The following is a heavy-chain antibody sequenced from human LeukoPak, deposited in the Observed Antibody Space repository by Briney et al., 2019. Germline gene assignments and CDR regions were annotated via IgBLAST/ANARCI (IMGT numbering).Heavy chain of an antibody. CDR3: AGGGSGSYYSSLLWLDY. V-gene: IGHV7-4-1*02. CDR2: INTNTGNP. CDR1: GYTFTSYA. Sequence: ASVKVSCKASGYTFTSYAMNWVRQAPGQGLEWMGWINTNTGNPTYAQGFTGRFVFSLDTSVSTAYLQISSLKAEDTAVYYCAGGGSGSYYSSLLWLDYWGQGTLVTVSS. J-gene: IGHJ4*02. D-gene: IGHD1-26*01.